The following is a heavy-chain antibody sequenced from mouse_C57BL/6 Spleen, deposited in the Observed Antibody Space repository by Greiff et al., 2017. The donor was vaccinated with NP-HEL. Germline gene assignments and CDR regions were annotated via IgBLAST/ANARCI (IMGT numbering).Heavy chain of an antibody. CDR1: GYTFTSYW. D-gene: IGHD1-1*01. J-gene: IGHJ2*01. CDR3: ARNWEASYGSSYVFDY. V-gene: IGHV1-72*01. Sequence: VQLQQPGAELVKPGASVKLSCKASGYTFTSYWMHWVKQRPGRGLEWIGRIDPNSGGTKYNEKFKSKATLTVDKPSSTAYMQLSSLTSEDSAVYYCARNWEASYGSSYVFDYWGQGTTLTVSS. CDR2: IDPNSGGT.